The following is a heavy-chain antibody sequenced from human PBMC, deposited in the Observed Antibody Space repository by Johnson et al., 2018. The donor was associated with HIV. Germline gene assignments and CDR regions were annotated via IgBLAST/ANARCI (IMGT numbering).Heavy chain of an antibody. CDR3: ARGSGSYYSNAFDI. V-gene: IGHV3-23*01. J-gene: IGHJ3*02. CDR2: ISGTGGTT. Sequence: MTWVRQAPGQGLEWVSAISGTGGTTYYADSVRGRFSISRDNAKNSLYLQINSLRAEDTALYCCARGSGSYYSNAFDIWGQGTMVTVSS. D-gene: IGHD1-26*01.